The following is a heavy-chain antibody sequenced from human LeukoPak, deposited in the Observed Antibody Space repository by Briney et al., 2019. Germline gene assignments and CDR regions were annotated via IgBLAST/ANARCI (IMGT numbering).Heavy chain of an antibody. CDR2: IYYSGST. D-gene: IGHD3-10*01. V-gene: IGHV4-59*01. J-gene: IGHJ4*02. CDR1: GGSISSYY. CDR3: ARGLRITMVRGVIHYFDY. Sequence: PSETLSLTCTVSGGSISSYYWSWIRQPPGKGLEWIGYIYYSGSTNYNPSLKSRVTISVDTSKNQFSLKLSSVTAADTAVYYCARGLRITMVRGVIHYFDYWGQGTLVTVSS.